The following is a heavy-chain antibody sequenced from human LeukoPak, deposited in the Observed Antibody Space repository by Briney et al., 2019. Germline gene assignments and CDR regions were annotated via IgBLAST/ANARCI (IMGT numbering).Heavy chain of an antibody. J-gene: IGHJ3*02. CDR2: INPNSGGT. CDR1: GYTFTGYY. D-gene: IGHD3-10*01. V-gene: IGHV1-2*02. CDR3: ARATPVWFGELSDAFDI. Sequence: ASVKGSCKASGYTFTGYYMHWVRQAPGQGLEWMGWINPNSGGTNYAQKFQGRVTMTRDTSISTAYMELSRLRSDDTAVYYCARATPVWFGELSDAFDIWGQGTMVTVSS.